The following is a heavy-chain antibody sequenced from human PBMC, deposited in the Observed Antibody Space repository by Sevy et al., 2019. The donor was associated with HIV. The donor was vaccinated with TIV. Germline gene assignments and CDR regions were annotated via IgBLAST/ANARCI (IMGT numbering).Heavy chain of an antibody. CDR2: IYSDGTT. CDR1: GFTVSRNF. D-gene: IGHD6-6*01. J-gene: IGHJ4*02. Sequence: GKSLKISCAASGFTVSRNFMSWIRQAPGKGLEWVSIIYSDGTTFYADSVKGRFTISRDNSRNTLYLQMNTLRAEDTAVYYCVGADRPNQGDFWGQGTLVTVSS. V-gene: IGHV3-53*01. CDR3: VGADRPNQGDF.